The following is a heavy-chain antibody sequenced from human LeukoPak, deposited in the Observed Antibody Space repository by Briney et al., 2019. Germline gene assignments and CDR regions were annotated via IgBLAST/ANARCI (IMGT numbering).Heavy chain of an antibody. CDR2: INHSGST. CDR1: GGSFSGYY. Sequence: SETLSLTCAVYGGSFSGYYWSWIRQPPGKGLEWIGEINHSGSTNYNPSLKSRVTISVDTSKNQFSLKLSSVTAADTAVYYCARVVMITFGGAIVGTTYYFDYWGQGTLVTVSS. J-gene: IGHJ4*02. D-gene: IGHD3-16*02. V-gene: IGHV4-34*01. CDR3: ARVVMITFGGAIVGTTYYFDY.